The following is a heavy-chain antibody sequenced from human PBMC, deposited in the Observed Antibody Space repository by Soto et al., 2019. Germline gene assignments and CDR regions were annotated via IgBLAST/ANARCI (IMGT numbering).Heavy chain of an antibody. V-gene: IGHV3-30-3*01. CDR2: ISYDGSNK. CDR3: ARGSIAVEAAFDI. J-gene: IGHJ3*02. Sequence: PGGSLRLSCAASGFTFSSYAMHWVRQAPGKGLEWVAVISYDGSNKYYADSVKGRFTISRDNAKNSLYLQMNSLRAEDTAVYYCARGSIAVEAAFDIWGQGTMVTVSS. CDR1: GFTFSSYA. D-gene: IGHD6-19*01.